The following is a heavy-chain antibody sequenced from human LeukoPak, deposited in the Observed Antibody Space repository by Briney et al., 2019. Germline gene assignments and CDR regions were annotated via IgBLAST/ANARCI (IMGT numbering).Heavy chain of an antibody. CDR3: ARWRRAALAFDY. D-gene: IGHD6-13*01. Sequence: SETLSLTCTISGGSISDYYWGWIRQPPGKGLAWIGYSHSSGDTNYNSSLKSRVTISLDTSKNDFSLRLSSVTAADTAIYYCARWRRAALAFDYWGQGTLVTVSS. CDR2: SHSSGDT. J-gene: IGHJ4*02. CDR1: GGSISDYY. V-gene: IGHV4-59*01.